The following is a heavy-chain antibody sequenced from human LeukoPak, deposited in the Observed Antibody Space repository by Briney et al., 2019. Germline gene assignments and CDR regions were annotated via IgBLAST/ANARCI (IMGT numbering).Heavy chain of an antibody. CDR1: GGSTGSDY. Sequence: SETLSLTCTVSGGSTGSDYWSWIRQPPGKGLEWIAYVYYSGVTSYNPYLKSRVAISIDTSKNQFSLNLSSVTAADTAVYYCARNLVGKTDFDYWGQGTLVTVSS. CDR3: ARNLVGKTDFDY. V-gene: IGHV4-59*08. CDR2: VYYSGVT. J-gene: IGHJ4*02. D-gene: IGHD6-19*01.